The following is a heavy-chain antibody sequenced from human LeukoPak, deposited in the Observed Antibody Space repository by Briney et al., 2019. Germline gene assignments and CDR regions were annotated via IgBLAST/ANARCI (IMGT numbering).Heavy chain of an antibody. D-gene: IGHD2-15*01. CDR1: GFNFSDYS. CDR3: VKEGGSPGGFDF. J-gene: IGHJ3*01. Sequence: GGSLRLSCAASGFNFSDYSMNWVRQAPGKGLEWVSSISSRSSYIFYADSVQGRSTISRDNTKNSLYLQMDSLTVEDTAVYYCVKEGGSPGGFDFWGQGTMVTVSS. CDR2: ISSRSSYI. V-gene: IGHV3-21*01.